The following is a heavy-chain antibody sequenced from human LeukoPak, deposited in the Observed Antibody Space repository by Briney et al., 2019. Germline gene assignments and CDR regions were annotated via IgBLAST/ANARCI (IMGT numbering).Heavy chain of an antibody. J-gene: IGHJ4*02. CDR2: ISSGGTTL. Sequence: GGSLRLSCAASGFTFSSYTMSWVRQAPGKGQEWVSYISSGGTTLYYADSVKGRFTISRDNVKNSLYLQMNSLSAEDTGVYYCARVKGSGWYEVDYWGQGTLVTVSS. CDR1: GFTFSSYT. CDR3: ARVKGSGWYEVDY. V-gene: IGHV3-48*04. D-gene: IGHD6-19*01.